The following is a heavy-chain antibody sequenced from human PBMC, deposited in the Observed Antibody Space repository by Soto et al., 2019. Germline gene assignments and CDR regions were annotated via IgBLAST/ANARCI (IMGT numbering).Heavy chain of an antibody. Sequence: ETSVKVTCKASGYTFTSNGSRWVRQAPGQGLEWMGWISAYNGNTNYAQKLQGRVTMTTDTSTSTAYMELRSLRSDDTAVYYCARDLSIAARPGVDPWGQGTLVTVSS. CDR2: ISAYNGNT. CDR3: ARDLSIAARPGVDP. V-gene: IGHV1-18*01. J-gene: IGHJ5*02. CDR1: GYTFTSNG. D-gene: IGHD6-6*01.